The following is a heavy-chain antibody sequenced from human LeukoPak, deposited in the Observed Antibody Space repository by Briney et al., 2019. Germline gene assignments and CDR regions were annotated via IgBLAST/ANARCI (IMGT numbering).Heavy chain of an antibody. D-gene: IGHD3-3*01. J-gene: IGHJ4*02. CDR2: IYYSGST. Sequence: SETLSLTCTVSGGSISSYYWSWVRQPPGKGLEWIGYIYYSGSTNYNPSLKSRVTISVDTSKNQFSLKLSSVTAADTAVYYCARATITIFGVVLPTFDYWGQGTLVTVSS. CDR1: GGSISSYY. V-gene: IGHV4-59*01. CDR3: ARATITIFGVVLPTFDY.